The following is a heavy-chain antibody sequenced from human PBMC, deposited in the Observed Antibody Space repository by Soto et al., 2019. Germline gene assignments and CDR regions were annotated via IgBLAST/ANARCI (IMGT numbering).Heavy chain of an antibody. V-gene: IGHV6-1*01. CDR2: TYYRSKWYN. Sequence: PSQTLSLTCAISGDSVSSNSAAWNWIRQSPSRGLEWLGRTYYRSKWYNDYAVSVKSRITINPDTSKNQFSLQLYSVTPEDTAVYYCARYGWNYPLYYYGMDVWGQGTTVTVSS. J-gene: IGHJ6*02. D-gene: IGHD1-7*01. CDR1: GDSVSSNSAA. CDR3: ARYGWNYPLYYYGMDV.